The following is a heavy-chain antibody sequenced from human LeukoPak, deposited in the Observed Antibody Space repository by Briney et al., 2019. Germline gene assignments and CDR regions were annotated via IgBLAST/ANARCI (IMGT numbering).Heavy chain of an antibody. CDR1: GFTFNTNT. J-gene: IGHJ4*02. D-gene: IGHD3-10*01. CDR3: AMGGTVVWVGAGFDY. Sequence: GRSLRLSCAASGFTFNTNTMPWVRQAPERGLEWVAIIKNDESNKFYVDSVKGRFTISRDNSKNTVYLEMSSLRAEDTAVYYCAMGGTVVWVGAGFDYWGQGTLVTVSS. CDR2: IKNDESNK. V-gene: IGHV3-30-3*01.